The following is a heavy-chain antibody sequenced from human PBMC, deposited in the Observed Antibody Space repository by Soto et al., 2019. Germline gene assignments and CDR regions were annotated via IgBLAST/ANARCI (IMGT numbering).Heavy chain of an antibody. D-gene: IGHD2-15*01. CDR2: IWYDGSNK. Sequence: QVQLVESGGGVVQPGRSLRLSCAASGFTFSTYGMHWVRQAPDKGLEWVAVIWYDGSNKYYADSVKGRFTISRDNSKNTLYLQMNSLRAEDTAVYYCASEYCSGGRCYYYGMDVWGQGTRVTVSS. CDR3: ASEYCSGGRCYYYGMDV. CDR1: GFTFSTYG. J-gene: IGHJ6*02. V-gene: IGHV3-33*01.